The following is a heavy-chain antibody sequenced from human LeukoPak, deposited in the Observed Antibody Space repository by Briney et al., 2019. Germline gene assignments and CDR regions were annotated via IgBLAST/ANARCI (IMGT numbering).Heavy chain of an antibody. CDR3: VRDLGYYDSSGYPTHFDY. CDR1: RYTFTSYF. D-gene: IGHD3-22*01. J-gene: IGHJ4*02. V-gene: IGHV1-46*01. CDR2: IDPGSGST. Sequence: ASVKVSCKASRYTFTSYFIHWVRQAPGQGLEWMGIIDPGSGSTSYTQKFRDRVTMTRDKSTSTVNMELSSLRSEDTAVYYCVRDLGYYDSSGYPTHFDYWGQGTLVTVSS.